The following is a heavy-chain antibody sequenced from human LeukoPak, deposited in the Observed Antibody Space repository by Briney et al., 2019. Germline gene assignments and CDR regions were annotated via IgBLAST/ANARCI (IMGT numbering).Heavy chain of an antibody. V-gene: IGHV4-39*01. D-gene: IGHD3-22*01. CDR1: GGSISSSTYY. CDR3: ARVAGYYHFDY. J-gene: IGHJ4*02. CDR2: VHYSGGS. Sequence: SETLSLTCTVSGGSISSSTYYWGWIRQSPGKGLEWIGSVHYSGGSYYSPSLKSRVTISLNTSKNQFSLKLSSVTAADTAVYYCARVAGYYHFDYWGQGTLVTVSS.